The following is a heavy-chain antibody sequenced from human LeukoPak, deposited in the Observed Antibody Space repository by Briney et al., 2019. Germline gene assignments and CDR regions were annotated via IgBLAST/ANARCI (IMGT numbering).Heavy chain of an antibody. D-gene: IGHD3-22*01. J-gene: IGHJ5*02. CDR1: GFTFSDYY. CDR3: ASSGYYSTWFDP. V-gene: IGHV3-11*01. Sequence: PGGSLRLSCAASGFTFSDYYMSWIRQAPGKGLEWVSYISSSGSTIYYADSMKGRFTISRDNAKNSLYLQMNSLRAEDTAVYYCASSGYYSTWFDPWGQGTLVTVSS. CDR2: ISSSGSTI.